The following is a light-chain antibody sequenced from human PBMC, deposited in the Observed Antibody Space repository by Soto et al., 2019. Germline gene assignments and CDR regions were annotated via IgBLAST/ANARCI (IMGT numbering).Light chain of an antibody. Sequence: QSVLTQPPSVSGAPGQRVTISCTGSSSNIGAGYDVHWYQQLPGRAPKLLIYGSSNRPPGVPDRISGSKSGTSASLAITGLQAEDEADYYCQSYDNNLSGGVFGGGTKLTVL. CDR2: GSS. CDR1: SSNIGAGYD. J-gene: IGLJ3*02. CDR3: QSYDNNLSGGV. V-gene: IGLV1-40*01.